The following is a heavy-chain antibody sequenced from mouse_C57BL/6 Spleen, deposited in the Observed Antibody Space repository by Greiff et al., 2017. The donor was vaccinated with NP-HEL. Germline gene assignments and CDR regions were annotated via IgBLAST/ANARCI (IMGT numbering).Heavy chain of an antibody. CDR1: GYTFTSYW. D-gene: IGHD1-1*01. V-gene: IGHV1-61*01. J-gene: IGHJ4*01. CDR2: IYPSDSGT. Sequence: QVQLQQPGAELVRPGSSVKLSCKASGYTFTSYWMDWVKQRPGQGLEWIGNIYPSDSGTHYNQKFKDKATLTVDKSSSTAYMQLSSLTSEDSAVYYCARFGSNYAMDYWGQGTSVTVSS. CDR3: ARFGSNYAMDY.